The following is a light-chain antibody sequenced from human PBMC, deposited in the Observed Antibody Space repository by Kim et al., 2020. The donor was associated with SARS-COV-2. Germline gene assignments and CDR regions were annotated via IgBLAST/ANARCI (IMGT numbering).Light chain of an antibody. CDR2: DAS. CDR3: QQFKSFPPIT. J-gene: IGKJ5*01. CDR1: QGISSA. V-gene: IGKV1-13*02. Sequence: ASVGDRVIITCRASQGISSALAWYQHKPGKGPKLLIYDASSLESGVSSRFSGSGSGTDFTLTISSLQPEDFATYYCQQFKSFPPITFGQGTRLEI.